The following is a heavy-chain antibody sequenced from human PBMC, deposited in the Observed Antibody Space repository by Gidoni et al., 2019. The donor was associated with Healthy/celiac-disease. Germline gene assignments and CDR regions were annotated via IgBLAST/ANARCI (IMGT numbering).Heavy chain of an antibody. D-gene: IGHD2-2*01. CDR2: INPNSGGT. V-gene: IGHV1-2*04. CDR1: GYTFTGYY. Sequence: QVQLVQSGAEVKKPGASVKVSCTASGYTFTGYYMHWVRQAPGQGLEWMGWINPNSGGTNYAQKFQGWVTMTRDTSISTAYMELSRLRSDDTAVYYCARGPERYQLLSLFDNWFDPWGQGTLVTVSS. J-gene: IGHJ5*02. CDR3: ARGPERYQLLSLFDNWFDP.